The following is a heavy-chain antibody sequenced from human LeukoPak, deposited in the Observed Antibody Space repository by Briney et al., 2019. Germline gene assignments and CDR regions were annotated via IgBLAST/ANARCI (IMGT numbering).Heavy chain of an antibody. CDR1: GGPFSGYY. CDR2: INHSGST. D-gene: IGHD3-3*01. Sequence: SETLSLTCAVYGGPFSGYYWSWIRQPPGKGLEWIGEINHSGSTNYNPSLKSRVTISVDTSKNQFSLKLSSVTAADTAVYYCARGGYDFWSGYHPLNWFDPWGQGTLVTVSS. V-gene: IGHV4-34*01. J-gene: IGHJ5*02. CDR3: ARGGYDFWSGYHPLNWFDP.